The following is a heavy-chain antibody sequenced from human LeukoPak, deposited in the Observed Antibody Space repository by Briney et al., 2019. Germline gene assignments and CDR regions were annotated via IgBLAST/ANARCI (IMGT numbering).Heavy chain of an antibody. Sequence: GASVKVSCKASGYTFTGYYMHWVRQAPGQGLEWMGRINPNSGGTNYAQKFQGRVTMTRDTSISTAYMELSRLRSDDTAVYYCARDVTTVTAVNNYWGQGTLVTVSS. CDR1: GYTFTGYY. CDR3: ARDVTTVTAVNNY. V-gene: IGHV1-2*06. J-gene: IGHJ4*02. CDR2: INPNSGGT. D-gene: IGHD4-17*01.